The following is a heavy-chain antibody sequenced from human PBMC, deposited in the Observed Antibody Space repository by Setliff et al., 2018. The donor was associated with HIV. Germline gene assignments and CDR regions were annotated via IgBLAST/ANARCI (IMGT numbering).Heavy chain of an antibody. CDR1: GYAITSGFY. CDR2: ISSSGFPI. V-gene: IGHV3-11*04. J-gene: IGHJ4*02. CDR3: VRGTLDF. Sequence: LSLTCAVSGYAITSGFYWGWIRQPPGKGLEWVAQISSSGFPIYYADSVRGRLTASRDNGKNSLFLQMNSLRAEDTAVYYCVRGTLDFWGQGNLVTVSS.